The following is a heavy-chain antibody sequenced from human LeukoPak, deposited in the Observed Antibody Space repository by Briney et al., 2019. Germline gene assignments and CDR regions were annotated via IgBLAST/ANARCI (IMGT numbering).Heavy chain of an antibody. J-gene: IGHJ3*02. CDR3: ARDRPANDAFDI. CDR2: ISANNGNT. V-gene: IGHV1-18*01. Sequence: GASVKVSCKASGYTFTSYGISWVRQAPGQGLEWMGRISANNGNTHYAQKLQGRVTMTTDTSTCTAYMELRSLRSDDTAVYYCARDRPANDAFDIWGQGTMVTVSS. CDR1: GYTFTSYG.